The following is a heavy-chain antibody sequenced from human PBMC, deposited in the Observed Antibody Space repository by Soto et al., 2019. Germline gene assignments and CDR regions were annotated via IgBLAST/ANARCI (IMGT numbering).Heavy chain of an antibody. CDR3: ARGRTGLALAGTLNPGSRQSIHYGMDV. CDR1: GGSISSYY. D-gene: IGHD6-19*01. Sequence: QVQLQESGPGLVKPSETLSLTCPVSGGSISSYYWSWIRQPPGKGLEWIGYLYYSGSTNYNPSLKRRFTISVDTSKNQFSPKLSSVTAADTAVYYCARGRTGLALAGTLNPGSRQSIHYGMDVWGQGTTVTVSS. J-gene: IGHJ6*02. CDR2: LYYSGST. V-gene: IGHV4-59*01.